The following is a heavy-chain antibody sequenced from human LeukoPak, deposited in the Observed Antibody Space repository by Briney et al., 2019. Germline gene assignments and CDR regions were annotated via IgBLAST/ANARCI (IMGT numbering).Heavy chain of an antibody. CDR3: AKDDDGHHHGVDH. Sequence: GGSLRLSCAASGFTVSSYAMSWVRQAPGKGLEWVSAIGYSAGDTYYADSVKGRFTISRDNSMNTLYLQMSSLRADDTALYYCAKDDDGHHHGVDHWGQGTLVTVSS. CDR2: IGYSAGDT. J-gene: IGHJ4*02. V-gene: IGHV3-23*01. D-gene: IGHD4-17*01. CDR1: GFTVSSYA.